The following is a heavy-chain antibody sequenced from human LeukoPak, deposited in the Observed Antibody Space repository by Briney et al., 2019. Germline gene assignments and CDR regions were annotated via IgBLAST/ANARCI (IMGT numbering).Heavy chain of an antibody. Sequence: GGSLRLSCAASGFTFNSYWMHWVRQAPGRGLLWVSRINTDGSSTHYADSVKGRLTISRDNAKNMLYLQMNGLRAEDTAVYYCVVWGEDSSGHRFDHWGQGTLVTVSS. CDR2: INTDGSST. CDR1: GFTFNSYW. D-gene: IGHD3-22*01. CDR3: VVWGEDSSGHRFDH. J-gene: IGHJ4*02. V-gene: IGHV3-74*01.